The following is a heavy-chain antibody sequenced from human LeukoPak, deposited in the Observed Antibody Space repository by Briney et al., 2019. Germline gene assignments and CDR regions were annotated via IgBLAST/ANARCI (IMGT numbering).Heavy chain of an antibody. J-gene: IGHJ5*02. V-gene: IGHV1-3*01. CDR3: ARDRGRRYFDWLLSLRWFDP. Sequence: ASVKVSCKASGYTFTSYAMHWVRQAPGQRLEWMGWINAGNGNTKYSQKFQGRVTITRDTSASTAYMELSSLRSEDTAVYYCARDRGRRYFDWLLSLRWFDPWGQGTLVTVSS. CDR1: GYTFTSYA. CDR2: INAGNGNT. D-gene: IGHD3-9*01.